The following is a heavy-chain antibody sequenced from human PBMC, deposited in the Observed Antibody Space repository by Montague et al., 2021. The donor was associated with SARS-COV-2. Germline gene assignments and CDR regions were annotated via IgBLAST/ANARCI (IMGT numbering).Heavy chain of an antibody. D-gene: IGHD3-16*01. V-gene: IGHV4-59*12. CDR2: IENVGST. Sequence: SETLSLTCTVSGDSLSFSFWTWIRQPPGRGLEWIGYIENVGSTNYNPSLKSRPTISLDMSSNQFSLKLRSVTAADTAVYYCARVAYTTYTVDSWGQGTMVTVSS. CDR3: ARVAYTTYTVDS. J-gene: IGHJ5*01. CDR1: GDSLSFSF.